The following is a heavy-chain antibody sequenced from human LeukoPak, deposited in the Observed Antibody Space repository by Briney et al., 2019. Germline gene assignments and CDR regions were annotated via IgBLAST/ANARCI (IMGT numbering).Heavy chain of an antibody. CDR2: IYTSGNT. Sequence: PSETLSLTCTVSGGSISSYYWSWIRQPAGKGLEWIGRIYTSGNTNYNPSLKSRVTMSVDTSKNQFSLKLSSVTAADTAVYYCARAVGSGSFQTYYYYMDVWGKGTTVTISS. CDR3: ARAVGSGSFQTYYYYMDV. D-gene: IGHD3-10*01. V-gene: IGHV4-4*07. CDR1: GGSISSYY. J-gene: IGHJ6*03.